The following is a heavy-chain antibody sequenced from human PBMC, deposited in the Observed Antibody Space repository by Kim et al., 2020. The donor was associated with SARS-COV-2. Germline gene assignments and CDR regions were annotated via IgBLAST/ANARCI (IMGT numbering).Heavy chain of an antibody. Sequence: GGSLRLSCAASGFTFSSYWMSWVRQAPGKGLEWVANIKQDGSEKYYVDSVKGRFTISRDNAKNSLYLQMNSLRAEDTAVYYCARDGLYYYGSGSYYSEHHYYYGMDVWGQGTTGTVSS. V-gene: IGHV3-7*03. D-gene: IGHD3-10*01. CDR1: GFTFSSYW. CDR2: IKQDGSEK. J-gene: IGHJ6*02. CDR3: ARDGLYYYGSGSYYSEHHYYYGMDV.